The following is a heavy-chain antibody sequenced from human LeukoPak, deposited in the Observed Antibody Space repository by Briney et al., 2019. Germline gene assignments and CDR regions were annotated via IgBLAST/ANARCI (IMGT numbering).Heavy chain of an antibody. CDR1: GFTFSSYG. CDR2: IWYDGSNK. Sequence: PGRSLRLSCVASGFTFSSYGMHWVRQAPGKGLEWVAVIWYDGSNKYYADSVKGRFTISRDNSKNTLYLQMNSLRAEDTAVYYCARDPADGDAFDIWGQGTMVTVSS. J-gene: IGHJ3*02. CDR3: ARDPADGDAFDI. V-gene: IGHV3-33*01.